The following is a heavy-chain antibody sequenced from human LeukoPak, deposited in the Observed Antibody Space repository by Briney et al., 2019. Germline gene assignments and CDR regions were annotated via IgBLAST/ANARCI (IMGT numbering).Heavy chain of an antibody. J-gene: IGHJ4*02. CDR2: IYHSGST. CDR3: ARGPLYYDYVWGSYRHTLLDY. Sequence: PSETLSLTCAVSGGSISSSNWWSWVRQPPGKGLEWIGEIYHSGSTNYNPSLKSRVTISVDKSKNQFSLKLSSVTAADTAVYYCARGPLYYDYVWGSYRHTLLDYWGQGTLVTVSS. CDR1: GGSISSSNW. V-gene: IGHV4-4*02. D-gene: IGHD3-16*02.